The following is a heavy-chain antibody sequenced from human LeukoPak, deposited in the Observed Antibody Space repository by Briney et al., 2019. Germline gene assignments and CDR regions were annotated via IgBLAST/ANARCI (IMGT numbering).Heavy chain of an antibody. CDR2: IYYSGSS. V-gene: IGHV4-59*01. CDR3: ARVPRSYYYYYYMDV. CDR1: GGSISGYH. J-gene: IGHJ6*03. Sequence: ASETLSLTCNVSGGSISGYHWSWIRQPPGKGLEWLGYIYYSGSSNYNPSLKSRVTMSADTSKNQFSLKLSSVTAADTAVYYCARVPRSYYYYYYMDVWGKGTTVTVSS.